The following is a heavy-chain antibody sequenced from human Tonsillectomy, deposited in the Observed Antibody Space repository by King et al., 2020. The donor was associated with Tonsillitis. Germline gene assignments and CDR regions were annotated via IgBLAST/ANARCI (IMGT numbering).Heavy chain of an antibody. Sequence: VQLVESGGGLVQPGRSLRLSCAASGFTFDDYAMHWVRQAPGKGLEWVSGISWISGSIGYGDSVKGRFTISRDNAKNSLYLQMNSLRAEDTALYYCAKTSAKHCDPKLGCPLNFDYWGQGTLVTVSS. V-gene: IGHV3-9*01. CDR3: AKTSAKHCDPKLGCPLNFDY. CDR1: GFTFDDYA. CDR2: ISWISGSI. J-gene: IGHJ4*02. D-gene: IGHD3-16*01.